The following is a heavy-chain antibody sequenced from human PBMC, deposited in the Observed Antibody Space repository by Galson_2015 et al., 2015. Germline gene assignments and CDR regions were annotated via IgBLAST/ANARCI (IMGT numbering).Heavy chain of an antibody. CDR3: ARVMKWLRYGYYFDF. D-gene: IGHD5-12*01. CDR2: SYFSGST. V-gene: IGHV4-31*03. Sequence: LSLTCSVSGASISTGGYYWSWVRQHPGKGLEWIGYSYFSGSTYYNPSLKSRVNISVDTSKNQFSLKLRSVTAADTALYYCARVMKWLRYGYYFDFWGQGTLVTVSS. J-gene: IGHJ4*02. CDR1: GASISTGGYY.